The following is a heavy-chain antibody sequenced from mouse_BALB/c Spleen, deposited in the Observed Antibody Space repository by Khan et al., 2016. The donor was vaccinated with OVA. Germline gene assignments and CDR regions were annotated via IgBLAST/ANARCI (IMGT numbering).Heavy chain of an antibody. J-gene: IGHJ3*01. D-gene: IGHD3-3*01. CDR1: GFSLTGYG. CDR2: IWGDGST. CDR3: ARDLQLGGFDY. Sequence: VKLEESGPGLVAPSQSLSITCTASGFSLTGYGVNWVRQPPGKGLEWLGMIWGDGSTAYNSALKSRLSISKDNSTSHVFFKMNSLQTDDTARYYCARDLQLGGFDYWGQGTLVTVSA. V-gene: IGHV2-6-7*01.